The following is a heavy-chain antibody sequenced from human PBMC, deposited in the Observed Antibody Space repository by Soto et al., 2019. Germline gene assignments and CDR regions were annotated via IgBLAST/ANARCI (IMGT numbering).Heavy chain of an antibody. CDR1: GGTFSSYT. V-gene: IGHV1-69*08. J-gene: IGHJ3*02. Sequence: QVQLVQSGAEVKKPGSSVKVSCTASGGTFSSYTISWVRQAPGQGLEWMGRIIPILGIANYAQKFQGRVTITADKSTSTAYMELSSLRSEDTAVYYCARDGDYVRGAFDIWGQGTMVTVSS. CDR2: IIPILGIA. D-gene: IGHD3-10*02. CDR3: ARDGDYVRGAFDI.